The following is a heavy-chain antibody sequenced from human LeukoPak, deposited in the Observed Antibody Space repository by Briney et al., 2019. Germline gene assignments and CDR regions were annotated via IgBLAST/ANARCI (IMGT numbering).Heavy chain of an antibody. V-gene: IGHV3-21*01. CDR2: ISSTGDYI. D-gene: IGHD4-23*01. Sequence: GGSLRLSCAASGXTFSSFTMNWVRQAPGKGLEWVSSISSTGDYIFYADSVKGRFTISRDNAKNSLYLQMNSLRAEDTALYYCARDKGAVDYFDYWGQGTLVTVSS. CDR1: GXTFSSFT. J-gene: IGHJ4*02. CDR3: ARDKGAVDYFDY.